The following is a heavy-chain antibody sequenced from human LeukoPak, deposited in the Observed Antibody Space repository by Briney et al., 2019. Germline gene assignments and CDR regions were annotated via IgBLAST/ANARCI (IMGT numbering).Heavy chain of an antibody. V-gene: IGHV1-8*01. CDR2: MNPNSGNT. Sequence: ASVKVSCKASGYTFTSYDINWVRQATGQGLEWMGWMNPNSGNTGYAQKFQGRVPMTRNTSISTAYMELSSLRSEDTAVYYCARVRDGYKSPAGGYWGQGTLVTVSS. CDR3: ARVRDGYKSPAGGY. D-gene: IGHD5-24*01. J-gene: IGHJ4*02. CDR1: GYTFTSYD.